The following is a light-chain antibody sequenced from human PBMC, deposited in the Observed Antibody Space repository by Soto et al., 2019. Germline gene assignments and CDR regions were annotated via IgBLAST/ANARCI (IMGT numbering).Light chain of an antibody. CDR3: QQYNNWPPLT. Sequence: EIVMTQSPLTLSVSPGERATLSCRASQGVSSNLAWYQQKPGQAPRLLIYSASTRATDIPARFSGSGSGTEFTLTISSLQSEDFAVYYCQQYNNWPPLTFGGGTKVEIK. J-gene: IGKJ4*01. CDR2: SAS. CDR1: QGVSSN. V-gene: IGKV3-15*01.